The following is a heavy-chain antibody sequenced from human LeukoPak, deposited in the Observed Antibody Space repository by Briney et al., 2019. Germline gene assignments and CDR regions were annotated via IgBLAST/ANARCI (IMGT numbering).Heavy chain of an antibody. D-gene: IGHD3-22*01. CDR2: ISSSGSTI. V-gene: IGHV3-11*01. Sequence: GGSLRLSCAASGFTFSDYYMSWIRQAPGKGLEWVSYISSSGSTIYYADSVKGRFTISRDNAKNSLYPQMNSLRAEDTAVYYCARCTNYYDSSAGYWGQGTLVTVSS. J-gene: IGHJ4*02. CDR3: ARCTNYYDSSAGY. CDR1: GFTFSDYY.